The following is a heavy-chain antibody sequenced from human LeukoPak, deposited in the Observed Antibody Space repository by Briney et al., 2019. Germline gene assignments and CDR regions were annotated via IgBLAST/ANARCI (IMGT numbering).Heavy chain of an antibody. V-gene: IGHV3-7*03. J-gene: IGHJ5*02. CDR2: IKQDGSEK. D-gene: IGHD2-2*01. Sequence: GGSLRLSCAASGFTFSSYWMSWVRQAPGKGLEWVANIKQDGSEKYYVDSVKGRFTISRDNAKNSLYLQMNSLRAEDTAVYYCARKGYRSSTSCAVFDPWGQGTLVTVSS. CDR1: GFTFSSYW. CDR3: ARKGYRSSTSCAVFDP.